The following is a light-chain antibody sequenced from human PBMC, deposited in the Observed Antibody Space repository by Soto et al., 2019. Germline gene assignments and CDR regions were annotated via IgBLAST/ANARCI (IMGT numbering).Light chain of an antibody. V-gene: IGKV3-20*01. Sequence: EIVLTQSPGTLSLSPGERATLSCRASQSVSSSYLAWYQQKPGQAHRLLIYGASSRATGIQDRFSGSGSGTDFTLTIRRLEPEDFAVYYCKPYGSSPDTVGQGTRLEIK. J-gene: IGKJ5*01. CDR2: GAS. CDR3: KPYGSSPDT. CDR1: QSVSSSY.